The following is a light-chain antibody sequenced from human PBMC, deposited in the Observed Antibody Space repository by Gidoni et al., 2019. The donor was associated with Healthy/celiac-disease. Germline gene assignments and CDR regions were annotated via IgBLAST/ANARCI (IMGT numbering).Light chain of an antibody. Sequence: DIVLKQSPGTLSLSPGERATLSCRASQSVSSSYLAWYQQKPGQAPRLLIYGASNRATGIPDRFSGSGSGTDFTLTISRLEPEDFAVYYCQQYGSSKWTFGQGTKVEIK. V-gene: IGKV3-20*01. CDR2: GAS. J-gene: IGKJ1*01. CDR3: QQYGSSKWT. CDR1: QSVSSSY.